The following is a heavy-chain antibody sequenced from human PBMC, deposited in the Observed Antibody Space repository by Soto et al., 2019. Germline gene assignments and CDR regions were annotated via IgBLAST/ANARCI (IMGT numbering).Heavy chain of an antibody. Sequence: SETLSLTCTVSGGSINNYYWSWFRQPPGKGLEWIGSIYYRGSANNNPSLKSRLTISVDTSKNQFSLKLSSVTAADTAVYYCVRANYFDFWGQGTLVTVSS. J-gene: IGHJ4*02. CDR1: GGSINNYY. V-gene: IGHV4-59*01. CDR3: VRANYFDF. CDR2: IYYRGSA.